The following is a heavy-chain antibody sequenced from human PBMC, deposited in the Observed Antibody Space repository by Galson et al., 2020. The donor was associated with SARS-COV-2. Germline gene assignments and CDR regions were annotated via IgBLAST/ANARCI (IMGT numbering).Heavy chain of an antibody. J-gene: IGHJ6*03. CDR2: IRSKANSYAT. V-gene: IGHV3-73*01. D-gene: IGHD2-2*02. Sequence: HGESLKISCAASGFTFSGSAMHWVRQASGKGLEWVGRIRSKANSYATAYAASVKGRFTISRDDSKNTAYLQMNSLKTEDTAVYYCTRFPSFVVVPAAISPPPRPYYMDIWGKGTTVTVSS. CDR1: GFTFSGSA. CDR3: TRFPSFVVVPAAISPPPRPYYMDI.